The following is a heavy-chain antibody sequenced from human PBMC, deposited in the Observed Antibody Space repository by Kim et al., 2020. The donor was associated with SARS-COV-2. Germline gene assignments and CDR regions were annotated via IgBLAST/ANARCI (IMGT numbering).Heavy chain of an antibody. Sequence: SLKSRVTISVDTSKNQFSLKLSSVTAADTAVYYCARVGSEYSSSPDAFDIWGQGTMVTVSS. J-gene: IGHJ3*02. CDR3: ARVGSEYSSSPDAFDI. D-gene: IGHD6-6*01. V-gene: IGHV4-59*01.